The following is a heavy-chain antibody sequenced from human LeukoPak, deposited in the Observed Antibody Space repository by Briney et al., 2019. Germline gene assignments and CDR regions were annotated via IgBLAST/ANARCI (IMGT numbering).Heavy chain of an antibody. CDR2: MNPNSGNT. D-gene: IGHD3-9*01. V-gene: IGHV1-8*01. CDR3: ARGGSSSLVLRYFDWSLKDYYYMDV. Sequence: GASVKVSCKASGYTFTSYDINWVRQATGQGLEWMGWMNPNSGNTGYAQKFQGRVTMTRNTSISTAYMELSSLRSEDTAVYYCARGGSSSLVLRYFDWSLKDYYYMDVWGKGTTVTVSS. J-gene: IGHJ6*03. CDR1: GYTFTSYD.